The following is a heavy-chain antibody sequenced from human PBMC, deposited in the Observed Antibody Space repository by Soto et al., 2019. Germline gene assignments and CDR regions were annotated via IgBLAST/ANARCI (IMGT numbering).Heavy chain of an antibody. V-gene: IGHV3-73*01. Sequence: GGSLRLSXAASGFTFSGSAMHWVRQASGKGLEWVGRIRSKANSYATAYAASVKGRFTISRDDSKNTAYLQMNSLKTEDTAVYYCTRPGFYYDILTGYYIDYWGQGTLVTVSS. CDR3: TRPGFYYDILTGYYIDY. CDR2: IRSKANSYAT. CDR1: GFTFSGSA. D-gene: IGHD3-9*01. J-gene: IGHJ4*02.